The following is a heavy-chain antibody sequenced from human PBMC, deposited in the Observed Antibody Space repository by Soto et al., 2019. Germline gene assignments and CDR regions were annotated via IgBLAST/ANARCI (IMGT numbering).Heavy chain of an antibody. V-gene: IGHV1-18*01. CDR1: GYTFSRYG. CDR2: ISGYNGDT. D-gene: IGHD2-8*01. J-gene: IGHJ6*02. Sequence: QGQLVQSGGEVKKSGASVKVSCKASGYTFSRYGISWVRQAPGQGLEWMGWISGYNGDTNYAQKFQGRVTMTIDTSTTTAYMELRSLTSDHTAVYYRAKNGQPPYYYYGLDVWGQGTTVTVSS. CDR3: AKNGQPPYYYYGLDV.